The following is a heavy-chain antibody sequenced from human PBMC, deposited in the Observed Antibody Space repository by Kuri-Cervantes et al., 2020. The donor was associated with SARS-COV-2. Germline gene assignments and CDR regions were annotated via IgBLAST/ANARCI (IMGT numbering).Heavy chain of an antibody. CDR2: INHSGST. CDR3: ARYWSSTSCYRPPRYYYYMDV. CDR1: GGSFSGYY. D-gene: IGHD2-2*02. J-gene: IGHJ6*03. V-gene: IGHV4-34*01. Sequence: ESLKISCAVYGGSFSGYYWSWIRQPPGKGLEWIGEINHSGSTNYNPSLKSRVTISVDTSKNQFSLQLSSVNAADTAVYYCARYWSSTSCYRPPRYYYYMDVWGKGTTVTVSS.